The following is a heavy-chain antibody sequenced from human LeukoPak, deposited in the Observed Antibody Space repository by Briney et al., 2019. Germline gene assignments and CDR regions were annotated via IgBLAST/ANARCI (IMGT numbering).Heavy chain of an antibody. CDR1: GGTFSNYA. J-gene: IGHJ4*02. Sequence: ASVKVSCKASGGTFSNYAINWVRQAPGQGLEWMGGVLPIFNKTNYAQKFQGRVKINTDEFTSAAYMELSRLRSEDTAVYYCVRDGRKYYDSSVLDYFDYWGQGTLVTVSS. D-gene: IGHD3-22*01. CDR2: VLPIFNKT. V-gene: IGHV1-69*05. CDR3: VRDGRKYYDSSVLDYFDY.